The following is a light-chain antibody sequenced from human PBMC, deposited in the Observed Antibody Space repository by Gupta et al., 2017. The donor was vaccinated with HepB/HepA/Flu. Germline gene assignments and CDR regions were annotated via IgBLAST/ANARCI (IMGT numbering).Light chain of an antibody. CDR2: DAS. Sequence: DIQMTQSPSSLSASVGDRVTITCQARQDISNYLNWYQQKPGKAPKLLIYDASKLETGVPSRFSGSGSGTDFTFTISSLQPEDIATYYCQQEDNLPLTFGGGTKVEIK. CDR1: QDISNY. V-gene: IGKV1-33*01. J-gene: IGKJ4*01. CDR3: QQEDNLPLT.